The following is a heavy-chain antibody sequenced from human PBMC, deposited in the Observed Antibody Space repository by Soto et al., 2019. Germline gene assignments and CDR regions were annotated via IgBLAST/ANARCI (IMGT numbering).Heavy chain of an antibody. CDR1: GGSFSGYC. CDR2: INHSGRT. D-gene: IGHD3-3*01. CDR3: ARGRKYYDFWSGYSHPRYYFNY. V-gene: IGHV4-34*01. Sequence: TPETLALTCAVSGGSFSGYCWSWVRQPPGKWLQWMGEINHSGRTNYNPSLKSRVTISVDTSKSQFSLKLSSVTAADTAVYYCARGRKYYDFWSGYSHPRYYFNYWGQGTLVTV. J-gene: IGHJ4*02.